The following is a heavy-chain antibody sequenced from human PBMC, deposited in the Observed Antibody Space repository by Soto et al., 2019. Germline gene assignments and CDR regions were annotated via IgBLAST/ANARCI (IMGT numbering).Heavy chain of an antibody. J-gene: IGHJ4*02. CDR3: ASAQLIAVTVIELDY. D-gene: IGHD2-21*02. Sequence: EVQLVESGGGLVQPGGSLRLSCAASGFTFSSYWMHWVRQVPGKGLVWVSRIKSDGSSTSYADSVEGRFTISRDNAKNTLYLQMNSLSAEDTAVYYCASAQLIAVTVIELDYWGQGTLVTVSS. CDR2: IKSDGSST. V-gene: IGHV3-74*01. CDR1: GFTFSSYW.